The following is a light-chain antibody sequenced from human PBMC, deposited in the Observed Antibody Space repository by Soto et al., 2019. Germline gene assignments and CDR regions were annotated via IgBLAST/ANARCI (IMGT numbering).Light chain of an antibody. CDR3: QQRTDGWT. V-gene: IGKV3-11*01. Sequence: PGVRATLSCRASQSVSSSLGWYQQKPGQPPRLLIYDASKRVTGIPARFSGSGSGTDFTLAISSLEPEDFAVYFCQQRTDGWTFGQGTKVEIK. CDR2: DAS. CDR1: QSVSSS. J-gene: IGKJ1*01.